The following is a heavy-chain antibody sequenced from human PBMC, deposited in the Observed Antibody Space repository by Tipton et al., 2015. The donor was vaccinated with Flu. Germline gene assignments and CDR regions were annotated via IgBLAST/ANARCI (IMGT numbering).Heavy chain of an antibody. CDR1: GGSISSYY. Sequence: TLSLTCTVSGGSISSYYWCWIRQPAGKGLEWIGRIYTSGSTNYNPSLKSRVTMSVDTSKNQFSLKLSSVTAADTAVYYCARDSQQLVHRYYYYGMDVWGQGTTVTVSS. V-gene: IGHV4-4*07. D-gene: IGHD6-13*01. CDR3: ARDSQQLVHRYYYYGMDV. J-gene: IGHJ6*02. CDR2: IYTSGST.